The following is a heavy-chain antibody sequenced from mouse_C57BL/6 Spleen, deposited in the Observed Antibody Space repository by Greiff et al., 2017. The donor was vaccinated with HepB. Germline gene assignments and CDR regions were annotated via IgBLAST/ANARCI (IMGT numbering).Heavy chain of an antibody. D-gene: IGHD2-10*01. V-gene: IGHV1-5*01. CDR2: IYPGNSDT. CDR3: TRSSYYGTLYSMDY. J-gene: IGHJ4*01. CDR1: GYTFTSYW. Sequence: EVQLQQSGTVLARPGASVKMSCKTSGYTFTSYWMHWVKQRPGQGLEWIGAIYPGNSDTSYNQKFKGKAKLTAVTSASTAYMELSSLTNEDSAVYYFTRSSYYGTLYSMDYWGQGTSVTVSS.